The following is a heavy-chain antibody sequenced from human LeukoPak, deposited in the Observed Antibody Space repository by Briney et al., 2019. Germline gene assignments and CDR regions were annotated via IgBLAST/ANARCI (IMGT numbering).Heavy chain of an antibody. Sequence: GGSLRLSCTVSGFTVSSNYMSWVRQAPGKGLEWVSVIYSDGTTYNADSVKGRFTISRDNSKNTLYLQINSLRAEDTAVYYCARGIAAAGTALYNWGQGTLLTVSS. CDR2: IYSDGTT. J-gene: IGHJ4*02. D-gene: IGHD6-13*01. V-gene: IGHV3-53*01. CDR1: GFTVSSNY. CDR3: ARGIAAAGTALYN.